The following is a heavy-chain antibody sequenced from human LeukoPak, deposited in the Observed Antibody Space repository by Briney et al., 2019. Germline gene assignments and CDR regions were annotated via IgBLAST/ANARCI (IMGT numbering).Heavy chain of an antibody. V-gene: IGHV1-2*02. CDR2: INPNSGGT. Sequence: GASVKVSCKASGYTFTGYYMHWVRQAPGQGLEWMGWINPNSGGTNYAQKFQGRVTMTRDTSISTAYMELSRLRSDDTAVYYCARSGSGWYEEGTNWFDSWGQGTLVTVSS. D-gene: IGHD6-19*01. J-gene: IGHJ5*01. CDR3: ARSGSGWYEEGTNWFDS. CDR1: GYTFTGYY.